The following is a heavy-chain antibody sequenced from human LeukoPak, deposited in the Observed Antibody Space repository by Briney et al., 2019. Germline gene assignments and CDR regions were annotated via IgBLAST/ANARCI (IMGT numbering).Heavy chain of an antibody. Sequence: GGSLRLSCAASGFTFSSYWMSWVRQAPGKGLEWVANIKQDGSEKYYVDSVKGRFTISRDNAKNSLYLQMNSLRAEDTAVYYCARAGDRIAVAGTFDYWGQGTLVTVSS. CDR3: ARAGDRIAVAGTFDY. CDR1: GFTFSSYW. J-gene: IGHJ4*02. V-gene: IGHV3-7*01. CDR2: IKQDGSEK. D-gene: IGHD6-19*01.